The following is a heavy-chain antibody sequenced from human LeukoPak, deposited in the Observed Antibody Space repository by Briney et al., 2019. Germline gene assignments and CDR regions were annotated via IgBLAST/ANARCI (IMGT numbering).Heavy chain of an antibody. J-gene: IGHJ4*02. D-gene: IGHD3-16*01. Sequence: SEALSLTCTVSGGTLNSFYWNWIRQPPGKGLEWVGYVYYTGSTSYNPSLKSRVTISGDTSKNQFSLKLSSVTAADTAVYFCARWNAVITSIDYWGQGILVAVSS. CDR3: ARWNAVITSIDY. CDR1: GGTLNSFY. CDR2: VYYTGST. V-gene: IGHV4-59*08.